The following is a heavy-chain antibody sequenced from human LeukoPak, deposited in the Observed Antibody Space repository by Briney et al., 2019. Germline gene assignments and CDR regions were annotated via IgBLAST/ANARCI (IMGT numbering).Heavy chain of an antibody. Sequence: GGSLRLSCAGSGFTFGGYSMNWVRQAPGKGLEWVSSISSTSSYIFYADSVRGRFTISRDNAKNSLYLQMNSLRAEDTAVYYCARDSNNLSFDYWGQGTLVTVSS. CDR3: ARDSNNLSFDY. D-gene: IGHD1/OR15-1a*01. J-gene: IGHJ4*02. CDR1: GFTFGGYS. V-gene: IGHV3-21*06. CDR2: ISSTSSYI.